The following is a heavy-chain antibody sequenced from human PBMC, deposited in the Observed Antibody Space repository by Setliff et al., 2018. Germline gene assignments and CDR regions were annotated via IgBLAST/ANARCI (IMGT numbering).Heavy chain of an antibody. CDR3: ARDRPPGIAAAGSPNWFDP. CDR2: IILIFDRT. J-gene: IGHJ5*02. CDR1: GGTFGDYG. Sequence: SVKVSCKASGGTFGDYGITWVRQAPGQGLEWMGGIILIFDRTKYAQKFQGRVTITADKSTSTAYMELSSLRSEDTAVYYCARDRPPGIAAAGSPNWFDPWGQGTLVTVSS. V-gene: IGHV1-69*06. D-gene: IGHD6-13*01.